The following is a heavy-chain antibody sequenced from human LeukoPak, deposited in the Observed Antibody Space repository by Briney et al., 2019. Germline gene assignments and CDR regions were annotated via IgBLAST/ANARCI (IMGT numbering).Heavy chain of an antibody. CDR1: GGSFSGYY. J-gene: IGHJ4*02. D-gene: IGHD3-3*01. CDR3: ARDRGVGPDY. V-gene: IGHV4-34*01. CDR2: INHSGST. Sequence: QPSETLSLTCAVYGGSFSGYYWSWIRQPPGKGLEWIGEINHSGSTNYNPSLKSRVTISVDTSKNQFSLKLSSVTAADTAVYYCARDRGVGPDYWGQGTLVTVSS.